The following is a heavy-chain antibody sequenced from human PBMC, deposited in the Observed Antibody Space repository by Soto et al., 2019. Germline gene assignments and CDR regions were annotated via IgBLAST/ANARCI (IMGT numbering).Heavy chain of an antibody. CDR2: ISGSGGIT. V-gene: IGHV3-23*01. CDR1: GFTFSGYA. CDR3: ATAMANTVFGVDTLFDH. Sequence: GGSLRLSCAASGFTFSGYAMSWVRQAPGKGLEWVSVISGSGGITYYADSVKGRFTISRDNSKNTLFLQMNSLRGDDTAVYYCATAMANTVFGVDTLFDHWGQGTLVTVSS. J-gene: IGHJ4*02. D-gene: IGHD3-3*01.